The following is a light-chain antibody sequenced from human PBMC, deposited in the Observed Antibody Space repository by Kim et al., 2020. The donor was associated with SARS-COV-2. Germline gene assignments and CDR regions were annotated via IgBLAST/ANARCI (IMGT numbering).Light chain of an antibody. V-gene: IGLV3-25*03. CDR1: ALPNQY. CDR3: QSADSSGTSWV. CDR2: KDS. Sequence: PGQTARITCSGDALPNQYAYWYQHKPGQAPNVVIYKDSERPSGIPERFSGSSSGTTVTLTISGVQAEDEADYYCQSADSSGTSWVFGGGTQLTVL. J-gene: IGLJ3*02.